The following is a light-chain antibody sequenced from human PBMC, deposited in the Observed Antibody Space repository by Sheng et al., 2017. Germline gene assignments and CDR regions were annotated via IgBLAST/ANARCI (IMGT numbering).Light chain of an antibody. CDR3: MQGTHWPPT. J-gene: IGKJ1*01. Sequence: DVVMTQSPLSLPVTLGQPASISCRSSQSLVHSDGNTYLSWFQQRPGHSPRRLIYKVSNRDSGVPDRFSGSGSGADFTLKIIRVEAEDVGVYYCMQGTHWPPTFGQGTKVEIK. CDR1: QSLVHSDGNTY. V-gene: IGKV2-30*02. CDR2: KVS.